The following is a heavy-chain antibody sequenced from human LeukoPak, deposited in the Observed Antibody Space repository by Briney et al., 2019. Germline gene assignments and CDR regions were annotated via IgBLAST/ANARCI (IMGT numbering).Heavy chain of an antibody. CDR3: AVTTYYYDSSGYGDAFDI. Sequence: ASVKVSCKASGYTFTSYAMNWVRQAPGQGLEWMGWINTNTGNPTYAQGFTGRFVFSLNTSVSTAYLQISSLKAEDTAVYYCAVTTYYYDSSGYGDAFDIWGQGTMVTVSS. CDR2: INTNTGNP. V-gene: IGHV7-4-1*02. CDR1: GYTFTSYA. D-gene: IGHD3-22*01. J-gene: IGHJ3*02.